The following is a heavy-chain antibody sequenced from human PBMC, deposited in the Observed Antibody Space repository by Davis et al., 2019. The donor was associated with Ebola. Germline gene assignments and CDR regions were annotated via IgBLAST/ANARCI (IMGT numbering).Heavy chain of an antibody. Sequence: ASVKVSCKASGYPFTSYGVTWVRQAPGQGLEWMGWINTNTGNPTYAQGFTGRFVFSLDTSVSTAYLQISSLKAEDTAVYYCARDLGGQWLVGGGDYWGQGTLVTVSS. CDR1: GYPFTSYG. V-gene: IGHV7-4-1*02. J-gene: IGHJ4*02. D-gene: IGHD6-19*01. CDR2: INTNTGNP. CDR3: ARDLGGQWLVGGGDY.